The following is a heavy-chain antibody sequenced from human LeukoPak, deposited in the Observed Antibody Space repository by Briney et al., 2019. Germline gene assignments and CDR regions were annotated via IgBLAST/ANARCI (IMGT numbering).Heavy chain of an antibody. CDR1: GGSISSYY. Sequence: SETLSLTCTVSGGSISSYYWSWTRQPPGKGLEWIGYIYYSGSTNYNPSLKSRVTISVDTSKNQFSLRLTSVTAADTAVYYCARETSLVGYSGGLGFNYWGQGTLVTVSS. D-gene: IGHD6-19*01. CDR2: IYYSGST. V-gene: IGHV4-59*01. CDR3: ARETSLVGYSGGLGFNY. J-gene: IGHJ4*02.